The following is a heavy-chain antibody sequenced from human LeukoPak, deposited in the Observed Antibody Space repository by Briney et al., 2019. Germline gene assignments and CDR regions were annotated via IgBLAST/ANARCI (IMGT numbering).Heavy chain of an antibody. J-gene: IGHJ4*02. CDR3: TTSGTPFEY. CDR1: GFTFNKAW. D-gene: IGHD3-10*01. V-gene: IGHV3-15*01. Sequence: GGSLRPSCAASGFTFNKAWMSWVRLAPGKGLEWVGRIKNKGDGGTTDYAAPVKSRFTVSRDDSKSTLYLQMNSLKTEDTAVYYCTTSGTPFEYWGQGTLVTVSS. CDR2: IKNKGDGGTT.